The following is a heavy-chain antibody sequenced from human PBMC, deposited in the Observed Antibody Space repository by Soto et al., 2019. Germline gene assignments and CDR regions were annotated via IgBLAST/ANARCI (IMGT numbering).Heavy chain of an antibody. J-gene: IGHJ6*03. Sequence: PGGSLRLSCAASGFTVSSNYMSWVRQAPGKGLEWVSVIYSGGSTYYADSVKGRFTISRDNSKNTLYLQMNSLRAEDTAVYYCAREFYCSSTSCYWDYYMDVWGKGTTVTVSS. D-gene: IGHD2-2*01. CDR3: AREFYCSSTSCYWDYYMDV. V-gene: IGHV3-66*01. CDR2: IYSGGST. CDR1: GFTVSSNY.